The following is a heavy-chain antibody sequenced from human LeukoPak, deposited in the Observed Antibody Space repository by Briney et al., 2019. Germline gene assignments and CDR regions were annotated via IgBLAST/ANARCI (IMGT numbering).Heavy chain of an antibody. Sequence: GGSLRLSSAASGFTFSSYAMSWVRQAPGKGLEWVSAISGSGGSTYYADSVKGRFTISRDNSKNTLYLQMNSLRAEDTAVYYCAKDLRCSSTRCSPAGVKWGQGTLVTVSS. D-gene: IGHD2-2*01. CDR3: AKDLRCSSTRCSPAGVK. J-gene: IGHJ4*02. CDR1: GFTFSSYA. V-gene: IGHV3-23*01. CDR2: ISGSGGST.